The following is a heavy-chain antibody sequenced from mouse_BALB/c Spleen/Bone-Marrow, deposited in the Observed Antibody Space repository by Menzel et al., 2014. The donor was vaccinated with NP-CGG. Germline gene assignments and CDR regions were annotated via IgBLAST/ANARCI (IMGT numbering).Heavy chain of an antibody. D-gene: IGHD2-14*01. CDR3: ARHHRYAYYFED. CDR1: GYTFTSSW. CDR2: IHPNSGNT. Sequence: QVQLQQSGSVLVRPGASVKLSCKASGYTFTSSWIHWAKQRPGQGLEWIGEIHPNSGNTNYNEKFKGKATLTVDTSSSTAYVDLSSLTAEDSAVYYCARHHRYAYYFEDWGQGTTLTVSS. J-gene: IGHJ2*01. V-gene: IGHV1S130*01.